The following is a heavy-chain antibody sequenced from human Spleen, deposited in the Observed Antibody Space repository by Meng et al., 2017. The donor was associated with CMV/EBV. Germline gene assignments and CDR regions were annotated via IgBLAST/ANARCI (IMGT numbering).Heavy chain of an antibody. D-gene: IGHD2-2*02. CDR1: GFTFSSYS. CDR2: ISSSSSYI. Sequence: GESLKISCAASGFTFSSYSMNWVRQAPGKGLEWVSSISSSSSYIYYADSVKGRFTISRDNAKNSLYLQMNSLRAEDTALYYCARDLTKCITNTCYTSLGYWGQGTLVTVSS. CDR3: ARDLTKCITNTCYTSLGY. V-gene: IGHV3-21*04. J-gene: IGHJ4*02.